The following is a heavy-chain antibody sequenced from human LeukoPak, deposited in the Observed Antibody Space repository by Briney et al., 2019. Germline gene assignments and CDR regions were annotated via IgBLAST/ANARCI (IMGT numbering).Heavy chain of an antibody. D-gene: IGHD6-13*01. CDR2: INYSGST. Sequence: SETLSLTCTVSGGSISSSSYYWGWIRQPPGKGLEWIGSINYSGSTYYNPSLKSRVTMSVDTSKNQFSLSLSSVTAADTAVYYCARVKSGQQLAYFYYYMDVWGKGTRVTVSS. V-gene: IGHV4-39*01. J-gene: IGHJ6*03. CDR3: ARVKSGQQLAYFYYYMDV. CDR1: GGSISSSSYY.